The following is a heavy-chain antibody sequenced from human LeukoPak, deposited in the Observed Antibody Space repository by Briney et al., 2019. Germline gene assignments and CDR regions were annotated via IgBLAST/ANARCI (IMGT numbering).Heavy chain of an antibody. V-gene: IGHV4-59*08. J-gene: IGHJ6*02. Sequence: SETLSLTCTVSGGSISHNYWSWIRQPPGRGLEWIGYIYYSGSTTYNPSLKSRVTISADPSKNQFSLKLSSVTAADTAVYYCARGSYCSRTSCYPHGMDVWGQGTTVTVSS. CDR1: GGSISHNY. CDR2: IYYSGST. CDR3: ARGSYCSRTSCYPHGMDV. D-gene: IGHD2-2*01.